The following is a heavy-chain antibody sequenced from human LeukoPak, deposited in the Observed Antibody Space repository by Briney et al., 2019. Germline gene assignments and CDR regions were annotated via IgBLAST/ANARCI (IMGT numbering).Heavy chain of an antibody. CDR1: GYTFTSYD. Sequence: GASVKVSCKASGYTFTSYDINWVRQATGQGLEWMGWISAYNGNTNYAQKLQGRVTMTTDTSTSTAYMELRSLRSDDTAVYYCARDRSQWLDDAFDIWGQGTMVTVSS. CDR3: ARDRSQWLDDAFDI. CDR2: ISAYNGNT. J-gene: IGHJ3*02. D-gene: IGHD6-19*01. V-gene: IGHV1-18*01.